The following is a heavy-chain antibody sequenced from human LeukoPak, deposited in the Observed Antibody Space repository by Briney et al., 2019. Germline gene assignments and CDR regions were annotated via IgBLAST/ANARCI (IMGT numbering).Heavy chain of an antibody. CDR1: GFTFSIYW. CDR2: FNSDGSST. J-gene: IGHJ3*02. D-gene: IGHD2/OR15-2a*01. CDR3: ARVGYYSTNAFDI. V-gene: IGHV3-74*01. Sequence: GGSLTLSCAASGFTFSIYWVHWVRQAPGQGLVWVSHFNSDGSSTTYADSVKGRLTISRDNANNTLYLQMDSLRAEDTAVYYCARVGYYSTNAFDIWGQGTVVTVSS.